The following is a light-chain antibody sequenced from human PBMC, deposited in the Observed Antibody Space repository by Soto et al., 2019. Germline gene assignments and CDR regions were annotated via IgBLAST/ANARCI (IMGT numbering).Light chain of an antibody. CDR3: QQYDNLPRSIT. V-gene: IGKV1-33*01. CDR2: DAS. Sequence: DIPMTQSPSSLSASVGDRVTITCQARQDISNYLNWYQQKPGKAPKLLIYDASNLETAVPSRFSGSGSGTDFTYTISSLQPEDIATYYCQQYDNLPRSITCGQGTRLEIK. CDR1: QDISNY. J-gene: IGKJ5*01.